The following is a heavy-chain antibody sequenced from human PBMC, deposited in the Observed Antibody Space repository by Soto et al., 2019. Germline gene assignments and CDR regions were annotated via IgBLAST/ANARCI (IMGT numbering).Heavy chain of an antibody. CDR2: ISYDAINK. Sequence: GGSLRLSCAASGFTFSNYGMHWVRQAPGKGLEWVAAISYDAINKNYGDSVKGRFTISRDNSKNTMYLEMNSLGVGDTAVYYCAREEHIVVVTAIPAEYFPHWGLGTLVTVSS. D-gene: IGHD2-21*02. J-gene: IGHJ1*01. CDR1: GFTFSNYG. CDR3: AREEHIVVVTAIPAEYFPH. V-gene: IGHV3-30*03.